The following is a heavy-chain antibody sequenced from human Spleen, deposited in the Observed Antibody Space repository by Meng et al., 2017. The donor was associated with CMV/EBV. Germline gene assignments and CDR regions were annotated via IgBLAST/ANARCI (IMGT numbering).Heavy chain of an antibody. CDR1: GFTFSSYA. V-gene: IGHV3-23*03. J-gene: IGHJ4*02. Sequence: GGSLRLSCAASGFTFSSYAMSWVRQAPGKGLEWVSVIYSGGSSTYYADSVKGRFTISRDNSKNTLYLQMNSLRAEDTAVYYCAKVAGADIVVVPAATYFDYWGQGTLVTVSS. D-gene: IGHD2-2*01. CDR3: AKVAGADIVVVPAATYFDY. CDR2: IYSGGSST.